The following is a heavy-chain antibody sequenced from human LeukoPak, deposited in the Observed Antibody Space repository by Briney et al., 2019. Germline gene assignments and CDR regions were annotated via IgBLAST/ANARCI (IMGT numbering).Heavy chain of an antibody. CDR1: GFTFSSYA. D-gene: IGHD3-10*01. V-gene: IGHV4-34*01. J-gene: IGHJ4*02. CDR2: INHSGST. Sequence: GSLRLSCAASGFTFSSYAMSWVRQPPGKGLEWIGEINHSGSTNYNPSLKSRVTISVDTSKNQFSLKLSSVTAADTAVYYCASALQPYYYYDSGSISYFDYWGQGTLVTVSS. CDR3: ASALQPYYYYDSGSISYFDY.